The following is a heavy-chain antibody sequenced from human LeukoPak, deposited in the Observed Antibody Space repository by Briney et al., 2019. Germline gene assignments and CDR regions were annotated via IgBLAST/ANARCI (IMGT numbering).Heavy chain of an antibody. Sequence: PGGSLRLSCAASGFTFSSYSMNWVRQAPGKGLEWVSSISSSSSYIYYADSVKGRFTISRDNAKNSLYLQMNSLRAEDTAVHYCARAVLYDFWSGYWSDAFDIWGQGTMVTVSS. CDR1: GFTFSSYS. V-gene: IGHV3-21*01. CDR3: ARAVLYDFWSGYWSDAFDI. CDR2: ISSSSSYI. D-gene: IGHD3-3*01. J-gene: IGHJ3*02.